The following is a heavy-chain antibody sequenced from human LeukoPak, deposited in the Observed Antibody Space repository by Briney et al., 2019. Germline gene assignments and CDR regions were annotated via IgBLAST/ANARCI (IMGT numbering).Heavy chain of an antibody. CDR1: GFTFSSYS. V-gene: IGHV3-21*01. Sequence: GGSLRLSCSASGFTFSSYSMNWVRQAPGKGLEWVSSISSINHTYYADSVKGRFTISRDNAENSLYLQMNSLRAEDTAVYYCARDLYGDYSHDHWGQGTLVTVSS. CDR2: ISSINHT. D-gene: IGHD4-17*01. J-gene: IGHJ4*02. CDR3: ARDLYGDYSHDH.